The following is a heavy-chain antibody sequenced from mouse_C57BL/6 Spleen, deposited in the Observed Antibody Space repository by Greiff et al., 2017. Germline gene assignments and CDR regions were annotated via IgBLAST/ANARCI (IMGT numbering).Heavy chain of an antibody. CDR1: GYTFTSYW. J-gene: IGHJ2*01. D-gene: IGHD1-1*01. V-gene: IGHV1-64*01. Sequence: VQLQQPGAELVKPGASVKLSCKASGYTFTSYWMHWVKQRPGQGLEWIGMIHPNSGSTNYNEKFKSKATLTVDKSSSTAYMQLSSLTSEDSAVYYCARGITTVVARDFDYWGQGTTLTVSS. CDR2: IHPNSGST. CDR3: ARGITTVVARDFDY.